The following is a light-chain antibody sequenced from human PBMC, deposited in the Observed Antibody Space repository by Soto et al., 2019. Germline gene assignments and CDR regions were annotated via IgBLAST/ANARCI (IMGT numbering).Light chain of an antibody. CDR1: QSVTNNY. V-gene: IGKV3-20*01. Sequence: EIVLTLSPGTLSLSPGERATLSCRASQSVTNNYLAWYQHKPGQAPRCLIYGAASRSTGIPDSFSGSGSGADFTLTISRLEPEGFAVYFCQQYSTSLTFVQGTKLEIK. CDR2: GAA. CDR3: QQYSTSLT. J-gene: IGKJ2*01.